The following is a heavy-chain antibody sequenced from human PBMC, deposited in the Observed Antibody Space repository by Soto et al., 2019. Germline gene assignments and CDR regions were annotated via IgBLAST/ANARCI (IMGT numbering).Heavy chain of an antibody. CDR2: ITPMFGTP. D-gene: IGHD5-12*01. J-gene: IGHJ6*02. CDR1: GGTFSRHT. Sequence: ASVKVSCKASGGTFSRHTITWVRQAPGQGLEWMGGITPMFGTPNYAQKFQGRVTITADKSTSTAYMELSSLRSEDTAVYYCARAGYSGYDLGGYYYYYGMDVWGQGTTVTVSS. CDR3: ARAGYSGYDLGGYYYYYGMDV. V-gene: IGHV1-69*06.